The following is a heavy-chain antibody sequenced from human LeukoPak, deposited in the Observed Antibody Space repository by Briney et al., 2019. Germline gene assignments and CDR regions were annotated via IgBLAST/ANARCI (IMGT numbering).Heavy chain of an antibody. D-gene: IGHD5-18*01. V-gene: IGHV3-49*04. CDR1: GFTFGDHA. CDR2: IRSKAYGGTT. J-gene: IGHJ6*02. Sequence: PGGSLRLSCTASGFTFGDHAMSWVRQAPGKGLEWVGFIRSKAYGGTTEYAASVEGRFTISRDDSKSIAYLQMNSLKTEDTAVYYCSRGPIQLWLHNAMDVWGQGTTVTVSS. CDR3: SRGPIQLWLHNAMDV.